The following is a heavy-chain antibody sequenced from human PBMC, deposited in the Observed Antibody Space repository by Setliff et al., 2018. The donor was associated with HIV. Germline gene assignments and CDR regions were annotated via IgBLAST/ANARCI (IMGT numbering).Heavy chain of an antibody. CDR3: ARRGESTGSWFSSWYSYDMDV. Sequence: KTSETLSLTCTVSGVSLSSESYYWGWVRQPPGKGLEWVGSMYYNGKIFYNPSLRSRVTIFVDSSKNELSLRLKSVTAADTAVYYCARRGESTGSWFSSWYSYDMDVWGQGATVTVS. J-gene: IGHJ6*02. CDR1: GVSLSSESYY. D-gene: IGHD2-15*01. V-gene: IGHV4-39*01. CDR2: MYYNGKI.